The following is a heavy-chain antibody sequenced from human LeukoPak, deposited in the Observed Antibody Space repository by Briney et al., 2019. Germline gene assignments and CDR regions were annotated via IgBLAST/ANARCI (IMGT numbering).Heavy chain of an antibody. V-gene: IGHV3-7*01. CDR1: GFTFSSYE. J-gene: IGHJ4*02. D-gene: IGHD3-3*02. CDR3: ARKNTLAD. CDR2: IYLDGSET. Sequence: WGSLRLSCAASGFTFSSYEMTWVRQAPGKGLEWVANIYLDGSETFYVDSVRGRFTISRDNAKSSLYLQMNSLRAEDTAVYYCARKNTLADWGQGTLVIVSS.